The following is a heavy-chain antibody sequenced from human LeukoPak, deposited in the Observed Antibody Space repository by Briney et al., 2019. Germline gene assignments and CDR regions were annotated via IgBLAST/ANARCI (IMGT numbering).Heavy chain of an antibody. Sequence: GGSLRLSCAASGFIFSSHGMHWIRQAPGKGLGWVALISHAGSNEYYAASVKGRFTISRDNSNNEFYLQMNSLRPEDTAVYYCARGGAPAVYFDYWGQGALVTVSS. J-gene: IGHJ4*02. D-gene: IGHD1-26*01. CDR1: GFIFSSHG. CDR3: ARGGAPAVYFDY. V-gene: IGHV3-30*03. CDR2: ISHAGSNE.